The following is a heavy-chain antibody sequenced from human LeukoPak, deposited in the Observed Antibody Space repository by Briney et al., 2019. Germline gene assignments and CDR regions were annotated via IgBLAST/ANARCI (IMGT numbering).Heavy chain of an antibody. J-gene: IGHJ4*02. CDR3: ARATPFGFGESFDY. CDR2: IYYSGST. D-gene: IGHD3-10*01. Sequence: PSETLSLTCTVSGGSISSGDYYWSWIRQPPGKGQEWIGYIYYSGSTYYNPSLKSRVTISVDTSKNQFSLKLSSVTAADTAVYYCARATPFGFGESFDYWGQGTLVTVSS. CDR1: GGSISSGDYY. V-gene: IGHV4-30-4*08.